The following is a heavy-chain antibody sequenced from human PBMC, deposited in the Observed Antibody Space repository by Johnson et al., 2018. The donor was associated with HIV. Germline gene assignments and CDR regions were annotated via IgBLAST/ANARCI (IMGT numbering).Heavy chain of an antibody. CDR3: ARLRAEAQFDAFDI. Sequence: QVQLVESGGGVVQPGGSLRLSCAASGFTFSSYGMHWVRQAPGKGLEWVAFIRYDGSNKYYADSVKGRFTISRDNSTNTLYLQMNSLRAEYTAVYYCARLRAEAQFDAFDIWGQGTMVTVSS. CDR2: IRYDGSNK. D-gene: IGHD2-8*01. CDR1: GFTFSSYG. V-gene: IGHV3-30*02. J-gene: IGHJ3*02.